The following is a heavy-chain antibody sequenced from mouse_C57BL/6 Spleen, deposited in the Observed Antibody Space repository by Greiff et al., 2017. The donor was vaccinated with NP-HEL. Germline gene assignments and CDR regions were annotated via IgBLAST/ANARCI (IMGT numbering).Heavy chain of an antibody. V-gene: IGHV5-17*01. CDR3: ARGRLSHFDY. CDR2: ISSGSSTI. Sequence: DVMLVESGGGLVKPGGSLKLSCAASGFTFSDYGMHWVRQAPEKGLEWVAYISSGSSTIYYADTVKGRFTISRDNAKNTLFLQMTSLRSEDTAMYYCARGRLSHFDYWGQGTTLTVSS. J-gene: IGHJ2*01. CDR1: GFTFSDYG. D-gene: IGHD1-1*01.